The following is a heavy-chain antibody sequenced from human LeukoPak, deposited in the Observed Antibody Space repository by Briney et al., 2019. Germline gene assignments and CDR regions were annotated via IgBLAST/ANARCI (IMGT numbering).Heavy chain of an antibody. J-gene: IGHJ2*01. D-gene: IGHD6-19*01. CDR3: ARVAMSSGWYGCFDL. CDR1: GGSISSYY. CDR2: IYTSGST. Sequence: SETLSLTCTVSGGSISSYYWSWIRQPAGKGLEWIGRIYTSGSTNYNPSLKSRVTMSVDTSKTQFSLKLNSVTAADTAVYYCARVAMSSGWYGCFDLWGRGTLVTVSS. V-gene: IGHV4-4*07.